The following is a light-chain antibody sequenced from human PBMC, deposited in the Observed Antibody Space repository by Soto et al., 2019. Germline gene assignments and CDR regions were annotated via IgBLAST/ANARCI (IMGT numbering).Light chain of an antibody. CDR2: GAS. J-gene: IGKJ1*01. V-gene: IGKV3-20*01. CDR3: QHYGSSPPKT. CDR1: QSVSSSY. Sequence: EIVLTQSPGTLSLSPGERATLSCRVSQSVSSSYLDWYQQKPVQAPRLLIYGASSRATGIPDRFSGSGSWTDFTLTISRLVPEALSLYYGQHYGSSPPKTFGQWTQVDIK.